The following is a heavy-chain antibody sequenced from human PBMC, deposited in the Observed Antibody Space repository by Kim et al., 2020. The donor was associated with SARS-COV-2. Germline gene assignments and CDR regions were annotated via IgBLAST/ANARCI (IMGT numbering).Heavy chain of an antibody. CDR3: ARGNIAATVDDAFDI. CDR1: GGSISRYY. Sequence: SETLSLTCTVSGGSISRYYWSWVRQPPGKGLEWIGYVYYSGSTNYNPSLKSRVTMSVDTSKNQFSLKLNSVTAADTAVYYCARGNIAATVDDAFDIWGQG. J-gene: IGHJ3*02. D-gene: IGHD6-13*01. V-gene: IGHV4-59*01. CDR2: VYYSGST.